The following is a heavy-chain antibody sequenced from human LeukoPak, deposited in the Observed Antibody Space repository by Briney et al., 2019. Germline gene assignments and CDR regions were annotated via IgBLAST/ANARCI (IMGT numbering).Heavy chain of an antibody. CDR1: GFTFSSYG. CDR3: ARHFGVISKGVYYHYYGLDV. Sequence: GSLRLSCAASGFTFSSYGMSWVRQAPGKGLEWLSHITSGGTIYYADSVKGRFTISRDNSKNTLYLQMSSLRAEDTAVYYCARHFGVISKGVYYHYYGLDVWGQGTTVTVSS. CDR2: ITSGGTI. V-gene: IGHV3-66*04. J-gene: IGHJ6*02. D-gene: IGHD3-3*01.